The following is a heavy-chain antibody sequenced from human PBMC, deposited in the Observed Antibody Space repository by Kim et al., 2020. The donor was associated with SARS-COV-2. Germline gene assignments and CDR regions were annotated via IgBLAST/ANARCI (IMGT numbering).Heavy chain of an antibody. CDR3: AKVPQRYCGSTNCYRLDY. D-gene: IGHD2-2*02. CDR1: GFTFSSYA. Sequence: GGSLRLSCAASGFTFSSYAMNWVRQAPGKGLEWVSAISHSGGTTYYAESVKGRFTISRDNSKNTLYLQMNSLRADDTAIYYCAKVPQRYCGSTNCYRLDYWGQGTLVTVSS. J-gene: IGHJ4*02. CDR2: ISHSGGTT. V-gene: IGHV3-23*01.